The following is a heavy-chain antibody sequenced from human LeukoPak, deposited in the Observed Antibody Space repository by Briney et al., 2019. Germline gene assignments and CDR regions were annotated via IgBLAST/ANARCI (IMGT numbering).Heavy chain of an antibody. D-gene: IGHD1-26*01. CDR3: AKDRRGSYTFDY. V-gene: IGHV3-30*18. CDR1: GFTFSSYG. Sequence: PGGSLRLSCAASGFTFSSYGMHWVRQAPGKGLEWVAVISYDGSNKYYADSVKGRFTISRDNSKNTLYLQMYSLRAEDTAVYYCAKDRRGSYTFDYWGQGTLVTVSS. CDR2: ISYDGSNK. J-gene: IGHJ4*02.